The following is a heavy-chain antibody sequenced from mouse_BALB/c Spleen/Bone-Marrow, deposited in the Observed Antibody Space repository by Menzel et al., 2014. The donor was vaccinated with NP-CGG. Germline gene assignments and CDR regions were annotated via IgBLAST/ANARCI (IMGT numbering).Heavy chain of an antibody. CDR2: IWSGGST. Sequence: QVQLQQPGPGLVHPSQSLSITCTVSGFSLTSYDIHWVRQSPGKGLEWLGVIWSGGSTDYNAAFISRLSISKDNSKSQVFFKMYSLQAEDTAIYYCARKSSYDGFHTMDQWGQGTSVTVSS. V-gene: IGHV2-4-1*01. CDR1: GFSLTSYD. J-gene: IGHJ4*01. D-gene: IGHD2-3*01. CDR3: ARKSSYDGFHTMDQ.